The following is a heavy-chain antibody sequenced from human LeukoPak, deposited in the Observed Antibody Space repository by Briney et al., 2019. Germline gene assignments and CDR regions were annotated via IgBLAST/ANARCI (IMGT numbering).Heavy chain of an antibody. CDR1: GGSISSGSYY. Sequence: SETLSLTCTVSGGSISSGSYYWSWIRQPAGKGLEWIGRVYSSGSTNYNPSLKSRVSISVDTSKNQFSLKLSSVTAADTAVYYCARAHDYGGNPNDAFDIWGQGTMVTVSS. D-gene: IGHD4-23*01. J-gene: IGHJ3*02. CDR3: ARAHDYGGNPNDAFDI. CDR2: VYSSGST. V-gene: IGHV4-61*10.